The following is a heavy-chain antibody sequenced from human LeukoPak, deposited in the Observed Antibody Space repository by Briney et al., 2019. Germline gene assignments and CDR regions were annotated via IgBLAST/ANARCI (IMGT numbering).Heavy chain of an antibody. V-gene: IGHV1-46*01. Sequence: ASVKVSCKLSGHSLSEMCTHWVRQAPGKGLEWMGIINPNGGSTSFAQEFQGRVTMTRDMSTSTVYMELSSLRCEDTAVYYCARGGDSGFYYFDYWGQGTPLTVSS. CDR1: GHSLSEMC. D-gene: IGHD3-22*01. CDR2: INPNGGST. CDR3: ARGGDSGFYYFDY. J-gene: IGHJ4*02.